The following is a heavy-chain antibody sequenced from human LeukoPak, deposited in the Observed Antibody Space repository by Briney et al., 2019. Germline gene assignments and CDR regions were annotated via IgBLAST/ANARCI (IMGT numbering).Heavy chain of an antibody. Sequence: PSETLSLTCTVSGGSISSSSYYWGWIRQPPGKGLEWIGSIYYSGSTYYNPSLKSRVTISVDTSKNQFSLKLSSVTAADTAVYYCARDRSVGVLPAPPFDFWGQGTLVTVSS. J-gene: IGHJ4*02. CDR3: ARDRSVGVLPAPPFDF. CDR1: GGSISSSSYY. CDR2: IYYSGST. V-gene: IGHV4-39*07. D-gene: IGHD6-6*01.